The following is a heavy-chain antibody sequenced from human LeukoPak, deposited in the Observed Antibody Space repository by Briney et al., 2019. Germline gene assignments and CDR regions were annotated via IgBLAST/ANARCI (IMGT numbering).Heavy chain of an antibody. CDR1: GFNFANNW. Sequence: GESLKISCMGSGFNFANNWIGWVRQMPGKGLEWMGIIYPGDSDTRYSPSFQGQVTISADKSISPAYLQWSSLKASDTAMYYCARHSRGNDYGDYGFLFDYWGQGTLVTVSS. CDR2: IYPGDSDT. CDR3: ARHSRGNDYGDYGFLFDY. V-gene: IGHV5-51*01. D-gene: IGHD4-17*01. J-gene: IGHJ4*02.